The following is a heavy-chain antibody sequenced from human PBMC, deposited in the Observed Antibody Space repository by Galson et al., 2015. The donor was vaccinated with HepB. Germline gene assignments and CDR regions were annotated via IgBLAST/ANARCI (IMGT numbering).Heavy chain of an antibody. J-gene: IGHJ4*02. Sequence: SLRLSCAASGFIVTNSYMSWVRQAPGKGLEWVSSFYSGGRTYYADSVKGRFTISSDNSKNTLYLQMNSLGAEDTAVYYCAKYYAPGKRYFDYWGQGTQVTVSS. CDR2: FYSGGRT. V-gene: IGHV3-53*01. D-gene: IGHD3-10*01. CDR3: AKYYAPGKRYFDY. CDR1: GFIVTNSY.